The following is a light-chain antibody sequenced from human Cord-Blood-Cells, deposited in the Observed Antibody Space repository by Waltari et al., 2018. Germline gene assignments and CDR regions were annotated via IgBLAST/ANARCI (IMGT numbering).Light chain of an antibody. CDR3: MQALQKAT. CDR2: LGS. CDR1: QSLLHSNGYNY. Sequence: DIVMTQSPLSLPVSPGEPASISCRSSQSLLHSNGYNYLDWYLQKPGLSQQRVIYLGSNRASGVPDRVSGSGSGTDFTLKISRVEAKDVGVYYCMQALQKATFGPGTKVDIK. V-gene: IGKV2-28*01. J-gene: IGKJ3*01.